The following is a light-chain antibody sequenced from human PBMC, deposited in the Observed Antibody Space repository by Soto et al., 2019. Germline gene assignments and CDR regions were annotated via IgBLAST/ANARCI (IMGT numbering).Light chain of an antibody. CDR1: ESVSSSF. CDR2: RTS. J-gene: IGKJ1*01. CDR3: QHYGNSLWT. V-gene: IGKV3-20*01. Sequence: LTQSPGTLSLSPGERATLSCRASESVSSSFLTWYQQKPGQAPRLLIYRTSNRVTGIPDRFSGSGSGTDFTLTISRLEPEDFAVYFCQHYGNSLWTFGQGTKVDIK.